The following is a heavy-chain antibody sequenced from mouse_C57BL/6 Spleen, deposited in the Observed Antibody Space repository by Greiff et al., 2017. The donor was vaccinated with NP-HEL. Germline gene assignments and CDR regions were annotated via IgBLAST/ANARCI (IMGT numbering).Heavy chain of an antibody. Sequence: VQLQQPGAELVMPGASVKLSCKASGYTFTSYWMHWVKQRPGQGLEWIGEIDPSDSYTNYNQKFKGKSTLTVDKSSSTAYMQLSSLTSEDSAVYYCARSGGYGPGYWGQGTTLTVSS. CDR1: GYTFTSYW. CDR2: IDPSDSYT. J-gene: IGHJ2*01. D-gene: IGHD2-2*01. CDR3: ARSGGYGPGY. V-gene: IGHV1-69*01.